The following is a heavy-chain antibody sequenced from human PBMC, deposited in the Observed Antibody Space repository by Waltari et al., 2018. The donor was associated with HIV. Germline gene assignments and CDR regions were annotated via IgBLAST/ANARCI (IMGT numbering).Heavy chain of an antibody. Sequence: QVQLQQWGAGLLKPSETLSLTCAVYGGSFSGYYWSWIRQPPGKGLEWIGEINHSGSTNSNPSLKGRVTISVDTSKSQFSLKLSSVTAADTAVYYGARGPDSSGSTDYWGQGTLVTVSS. D-gene: IGHD6-19*01. CDR1: GGSFSGYY. J-gene: IGHJ4*02. CDR2: INHSGST. CDR3: ARGPDSSGSTDY. V-gene: IGHV4-34*01.